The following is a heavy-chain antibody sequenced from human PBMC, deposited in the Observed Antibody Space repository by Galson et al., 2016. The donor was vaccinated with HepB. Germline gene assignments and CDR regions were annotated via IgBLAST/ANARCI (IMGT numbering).Heavy chain of an antibody. CDR1: GFPFSSYG. CDR2: VWYDETSK. CDR3: VRTPSVYNFGRFDY. V-gene: IGHV3-33*01. J-gene: IGHJ4*02. Sequence: SLRLSCAASGFPFSSYGMHWVRQAPGKGLEWVAVVWYDETSKYYADSVKGRFTISRDNSKNTLYMQMNSMRAEDTAVYYCVRTPSVYNFGRFDYWGRGTLVTVSS. D-gene: IGHD5-18*01.